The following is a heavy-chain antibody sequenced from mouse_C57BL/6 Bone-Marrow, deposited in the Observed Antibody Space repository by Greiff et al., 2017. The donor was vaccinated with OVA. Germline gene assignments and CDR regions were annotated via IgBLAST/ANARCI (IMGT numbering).Heavy chain of an antibody. D-gene: IGHD1-1*01. V-gene: IGHV1-61*01. CDR2: IYPSDSET. CDR3: ARDGSSQYYFDY. CDR1: GYTFTSYW. J-gene: IGHJ2*01. Sequence: VQLQQPGAELVRPGSSVKLSCKASGYTFTSYWMDWVKQRPGKGLEWIGNIYPSDSETNYNQKFKDKATLTVDKSSSTAYMQLSSLTSEDSAVYYCARDGSSQYYFDYWGQGTTLTVSS.